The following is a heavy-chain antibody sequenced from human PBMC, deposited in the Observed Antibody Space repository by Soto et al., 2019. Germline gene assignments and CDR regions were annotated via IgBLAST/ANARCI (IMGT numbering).Heavy chain of an antibody. Sequence: QVQLVQSGAEVKKPGSSVNVSCKASGGTFSSYAISWVRQAPGQGLEWMGGIIPIFGTANYAQKFQGRVTITADKSTSTAYMELSSLRSEDTAVYYCARGDTYYDILTGSPFDYWGQGTLVTVSS. J-gene: IGHJ4*02. D-gene: IGHD3-9*01. CDR3: ARGDTYYDILTGSPFDY. CDR1: GGTFSSYA. V-gene: IGHV1-69*06. CDR2: IIPIFGTA.